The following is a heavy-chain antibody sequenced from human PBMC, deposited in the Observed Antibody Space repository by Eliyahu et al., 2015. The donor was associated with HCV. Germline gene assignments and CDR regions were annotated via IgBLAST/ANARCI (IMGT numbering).Heavy chain of an antibody. D-gene: IGHD6-13*01. CDR3: ARGSRTWAGGNWFDP. CDR1: GGSISSDNW. J-gene: IGHJ5*02. V-gene: IGHV4-4*02. CDR2: IYHSGST. Sequence: QVQLQESGPGLVKPSGTLSLTCAVSGGSISSDNWWSWVRQPPGKGLEWVGEIYHSGSTNYNPSLKSRVTISVDKSKNHFSLKLNSMTAADTAVYYCARGSRTWAGGNWFDPWGQGTLVTVSS.